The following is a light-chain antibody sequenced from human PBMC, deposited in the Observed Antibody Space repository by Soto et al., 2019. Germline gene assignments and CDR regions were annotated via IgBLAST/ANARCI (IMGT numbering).Light chain of an antibody. CDR2: EVS. CDR1: SSDVGTYNY. CDR3: SSYTSSSTYV. J-gene: IGLJ1*01. Sequence: QSVLTQPASVSGSPGQSITISCTGTSSDVGTYNYVSWYQLHPGKAPKLMAYEVSNRPSGVSNRFSGSKSGNTASLTISGLQAEDEADYHCSSYTSSSTYVFGTGTKVTV. V-gene: IGLV2-14*01.